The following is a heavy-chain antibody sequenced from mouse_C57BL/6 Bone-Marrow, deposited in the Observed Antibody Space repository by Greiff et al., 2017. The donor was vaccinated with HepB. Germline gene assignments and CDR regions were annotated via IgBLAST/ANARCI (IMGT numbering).Heavy chain of an antibody. V-gene: IGHV3-6*01. J-gene: IGHJ2*01. CDR1: GYSITSGYY. Sequence: EVQLQQSGPGLVKPSQSLSLTCSVTGYSITSGYYWNWIRQFPGNKLEWMGYISYDGSNNYNPSLKNRISITRDTSKNQFFLKLNSVTTEDTATYYCARGPLYYYGSSFDYWGQGTTLTVSS. CDR2: ISYDGSN. D-gene: IGHD1-1*01. CDR3: ARGPLYYYGSSFDY.